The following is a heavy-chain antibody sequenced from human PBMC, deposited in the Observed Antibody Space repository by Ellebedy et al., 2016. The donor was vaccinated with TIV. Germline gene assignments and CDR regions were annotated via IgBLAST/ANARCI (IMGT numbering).Heavy chain of an antibody. V-gene: IGHV3-43*01. CDR3: AKAFSTVTNYLDH. Sequence: GGSLRLSCAASGFTFDDYTMHWVRQAPGKGLEWVSLITWDGGSTYYADSVKGRFTMSRDNGKNSLYLQMNSLRTEDTALYYCAKAFSTVTNYLDHWGQGTLVTVSS. D-gene: IGHD4-17*01. CDR1: GFTFDDYT. J-gene: IGHJ4*02. CDR2: ITWDGGST.